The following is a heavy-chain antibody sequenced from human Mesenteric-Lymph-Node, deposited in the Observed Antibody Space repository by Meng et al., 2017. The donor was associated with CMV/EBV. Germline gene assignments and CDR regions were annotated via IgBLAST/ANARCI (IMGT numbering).Heavy chain of an antibody. Sequence: GESLKISCAASGFTFSSYAMSWVRQLPGKGLEWVSAIRGSGDNTFYADSVKGRLSTSRDNSKNTVYLQMNSLRAEDTAVYYCAKPFHSSGWYGDFDYWGQGTLVTVSS. D-gene: IGHD6-19*01. J-gene: IGHJ4*02. V-gene: IGHV3-23*01. CDR3: AKPFHSSGWYGDFDY. CDR2: IRGSGDNT. CDR1: GFTFSSYA.